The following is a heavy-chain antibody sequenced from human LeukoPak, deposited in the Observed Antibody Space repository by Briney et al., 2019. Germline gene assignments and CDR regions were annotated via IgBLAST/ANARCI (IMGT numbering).Heavy chain of an antibody. D-gene: IGHD2-21*01. CDR3: ASYSDY. J-gene: IGHJ4*02. Sequence: GRSLRLSYAASGFTFSSYAMHWVRQAPGKGLEWVAVISYDGSNKYYADSVKGRFTISRDNSKNTLYLQMNSLRAEDTAVYYCASYSDYWGQGTLVTVSS. V-gene: IGHV3-30-3*01. CDR2: ISYDGSNK. CDR1: GFTFSSYA.